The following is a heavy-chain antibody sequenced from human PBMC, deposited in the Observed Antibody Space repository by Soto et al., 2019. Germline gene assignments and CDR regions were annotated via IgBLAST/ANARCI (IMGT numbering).Heavy chain of an antibody. V-gene: IGHV3-23*01. CDR1: GFTFSSYA. J-gene: IGHJ3*02. CDR3: AKDKIVVVPAAPEAFDI. D-gene: IGHD2-2*01. CDR2: ISGSGGST. Sequence: GGSLRLSCAASGFTFSSYAMSWVRQAPGKGLEWVSAISGSGGSTYYADSVKGRFTISRDNSKNTLYLQMNSLRAEDTAVYYCAKDKIVVVPAAPEAFDIWGQGTMVTVSS.